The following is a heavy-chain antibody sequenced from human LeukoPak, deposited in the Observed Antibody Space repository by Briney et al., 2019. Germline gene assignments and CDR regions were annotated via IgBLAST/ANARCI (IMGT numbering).Heavy chain of an antibody. CDR2: IYTSGST. V-gene: IGHV4-61*02. CDR3: ARGVVFMDYYMDV. Sequence: SETLSLTCTVSGGSISSGSYYWSWIRQPAGKGLEWIGRIYTSGSTNYNPSFKSRVTISVDTSKNQFSLKLSSVTAADTAVYYCARGVVFMDYYMDVWGKGTTVTVSS. J-gene: IGHJ6*03. D-gene: IGHD2-21*01. CDR1: GGSISSGSYY.